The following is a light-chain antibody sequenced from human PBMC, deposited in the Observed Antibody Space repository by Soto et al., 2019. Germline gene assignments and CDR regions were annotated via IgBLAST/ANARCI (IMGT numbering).Light chain of an antibody. V-gene: IGKV3-20*01. CDR2: GAS. Sequence: EIVLTQSPGTLSLSPGERATLSCRASQSVSSSYLAWYQQKPGRAPRLLIYGASSRATGIPDRFSGSGSGTVFTLTISRLEPEDFAVYYCQQYGSSPGTFVQGTKVEIK. CDR1: QSVSSSY. J-gene: IGKJ1*01. CDR3: QQYGSSPGT.